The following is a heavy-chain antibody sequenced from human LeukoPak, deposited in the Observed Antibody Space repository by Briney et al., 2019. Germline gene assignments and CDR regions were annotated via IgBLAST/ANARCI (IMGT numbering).Heavy chain of an antibody. Sequence: ASVKVSCKASGYTFTSYYMDWVRQAPGQGLEWMGIINPSGGSTSYAQTLPGRVTMTRDTPQSTVYMELSSLRSEDTGVYYCARDGGISSSWYGWHYWGQGTLVTVSS. D-gene: IGHD6-13*01. V-gene: IGHV1-46*01. CDR2: INPSGGST. J-gene: IGHJ4*02. CDR3: ARDGGISSSWYGWHY. CDR1: GYTFTSYY.